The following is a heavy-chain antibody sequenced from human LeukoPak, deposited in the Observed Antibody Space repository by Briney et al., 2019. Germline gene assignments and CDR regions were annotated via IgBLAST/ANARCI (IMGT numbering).Heavy chain of an antibody. J-gene: IGHJ4*02. CDR1: GYTFTGYY. CDR3: ARGWNQLPPLWD. D-gene: IGHD2-2*01. Sequence: GASVKVSCKASGYTFTGYYMHWVRQAPGQGLEWMGWMNPNSGNTGYAQKFQGRVTITRNTSISTAYMELSSLRSEDTAVYYCARGWNQLPPLWDWGQGTLVTVSS. CDR2: MNPNSGNT. V-gene: IGHV1-8*03.